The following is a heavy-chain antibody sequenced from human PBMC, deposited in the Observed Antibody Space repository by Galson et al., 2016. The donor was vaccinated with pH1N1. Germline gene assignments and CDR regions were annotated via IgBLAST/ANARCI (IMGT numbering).Heavy chain of an antibody. CDR2: ISSSSSTI. CDR3: ARCNQYYYYGMDV. Sequence: SLRLSCAASGFTFSSYSMNWVRQAPGKGLEWVSYISSSSSTIYYADSVKGRFTISRDNAKNSLYLQMNSLRAEDTAVYYCARCNQYYYYGMDVWGQGTTVTVSS. J-gene: IGHJ6*02. CDR1: GFTFSSYS. D-gene: IGHD1-14*01. V-gene: IGHV3-48*01.